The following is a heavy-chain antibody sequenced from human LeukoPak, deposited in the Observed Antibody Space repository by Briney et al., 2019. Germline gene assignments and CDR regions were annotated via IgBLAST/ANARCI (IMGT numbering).Heavy chain of an antibody. CDR3: ARAQPFNWNYLGVNWFDP. V-gene: IGHV4-61*02. Sequence: SETLSLTCTVSGVSISTGNYYWSWFRQPAGKGLEYIVRMYTAGGASGSTYYNPSLKSRVTISVDTSKNQFSLKLSSVTAADTAVYYCARAQPFNWNYLGVNWFDPWGQGTLVTVSS. D-gene: IGHD1-7*01. J-gene: IGHJ5*02. CDR2: MYTAGGASGST. CDR1: GVSISTGNYY.